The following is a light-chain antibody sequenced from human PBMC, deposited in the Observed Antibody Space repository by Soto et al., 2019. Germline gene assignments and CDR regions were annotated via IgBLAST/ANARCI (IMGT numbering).Light chain of an antibody. CDR2: GAS. J-gene: IGKJ5*01. CDR1: QSVSNN. V-gene: IGKV3-15*01. CDR3: QQYNNWPPLIT. Sequence: EIVMTQSPGTLSVSPGERATLPCRASQSVSNNLAWYQQKPGQAPRLLIYGASTRATGIPARFSGSGSGTEFTLTISSLQSEDFAVYSCQQYNNWPPLITFGQGTRLEIK.